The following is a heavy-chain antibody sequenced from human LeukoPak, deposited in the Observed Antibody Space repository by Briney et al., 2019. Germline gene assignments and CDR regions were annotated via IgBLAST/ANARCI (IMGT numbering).Heavy chain of an antibody. J-gene: IGHJ4*02. Sequence: SETLSLTCTVSGGSIRSGGYYWSWIRQHPGKGLEWIGYIYYSGSTYYNPSLKSRVTISVDTSKNQFSLRLSSVTAADTAVYYCARDGRINCSSTSCSGLDYWGQGTLVTVSS. V-gene: IGHV4-31*03. CDR3: ARDGRINCSSTSCSGLDY. D-gene: IGHD2-2*01. CDR2: IYYSGST. CDR1: GGSIRSGGYY.